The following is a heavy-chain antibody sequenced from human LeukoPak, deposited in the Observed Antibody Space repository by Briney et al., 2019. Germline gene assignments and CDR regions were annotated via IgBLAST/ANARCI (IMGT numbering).Heavy chain of an antibody. D-gene: IGHD5-12*01. CDR3: ARAGSGYDRKYYYYYMDV. CDR2: ISSSSSTI. J-gene: IGHJ6*03. CDR1: GFTFSSYS. V-gene: IGHV3-48*04. Sequence: GGSLRLSCAASGFTFSSYSMNWVRQAPGKGLEWVSYISSSSSTIYNADFMKGLFTISKDNDKNSLYLQITVLAADDTAVYYCARAGSGYDRKYYYYYMDVWGQGTLVTVSS.